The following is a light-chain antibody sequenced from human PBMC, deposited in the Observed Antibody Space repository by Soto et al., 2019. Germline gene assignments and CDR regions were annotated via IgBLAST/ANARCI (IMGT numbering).Light chain of an antibody. CDR2: KAS. CDR3: QHYNSYSEA. Sequence: DIQMTQSPSTLSVSVGDRVTITCRASQTISSWLAWYQKKPGKAPKLLTYKASTLKSGVPSRFSGSGSGTELTITISSMQPDDFATYYCQHYNSYSEAFGQGTKVDI. CDR1: QTISSW. J-gene: IGKJ1*01. V-gene: IGKV1-5*03.